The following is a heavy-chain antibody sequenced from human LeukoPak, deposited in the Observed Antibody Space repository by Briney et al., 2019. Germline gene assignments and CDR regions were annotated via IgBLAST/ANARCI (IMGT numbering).Heavy chain of an antibody. D-gene: IGHD5-24*01. CDR1: GFTFSSYS. CDR3: ARALYSQRSRDPDYFDY. Sequence: PGGSLRLSCAASGFTFSSYSMSWVRQAPGKGLEWVANIKQDGSEKYYVDSVKGRFTISRDNAKNSLYLQMHSLRAEDTAVYYCARALYSQRSRDPDYFDYWGQGTLVTVSS. CDR2: IKQDGSEK. J-gene: IGHJ4*02. V-gene: IGHV3-7*01.